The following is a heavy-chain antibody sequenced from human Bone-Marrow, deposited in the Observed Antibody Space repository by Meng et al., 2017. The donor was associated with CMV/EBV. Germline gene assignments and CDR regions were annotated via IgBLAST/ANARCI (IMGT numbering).Heavy chain of an antibody. J-gene: IGHJ4*02. CDR2: IPYDGSNK. Sequence: GGSLRLSCAASGFTFSSHAIHWVRQAPGKGLEWVAVIPYDGSNKYYAESVRGRFTISRDNAKNSLYLQMNSLRADDTAVYYCARGIVGATAAYWGQGNLVTVSS. V-gene: IGHV3-30*07. CDR3: ARGIVGATAAY. CDR1: GFTFSSHA. D-gene: IGHD1-26*01.